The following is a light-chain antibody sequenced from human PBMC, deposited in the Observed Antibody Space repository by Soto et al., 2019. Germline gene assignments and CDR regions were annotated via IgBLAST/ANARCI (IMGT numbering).Light chain of an antibody. CDR1: QRISSNF. V-gene: IGKV3-20*01. J-gene: IGKJ2*01. CDR3: QQYGRSPFT. Sequence: EIVLTQSPVTLSSSPGERATLSCRASQRISSNFLAWFQQKPGLPPRLLIYGASTRASGVPDRFSGGGSGTDFVLTISRLEPEDFAVYYCQQYGRSPFTFGQGTKLQIK. CDR2: GAS.